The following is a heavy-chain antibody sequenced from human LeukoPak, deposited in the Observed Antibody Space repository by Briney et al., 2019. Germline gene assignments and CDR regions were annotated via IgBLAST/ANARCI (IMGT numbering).Heavy chain of an antibody. D-gene: IGHD3-16*01. CDR3: ERGGGRKLDF. Sequence: SETLSLTCTVSGDSISSYYWSWIRQPPGRGLEGIGYFYYSGSTSYNPSLKSRVTISVDTSKHQFSRRLSSVTAADTAVYYCERGGGRKLDFWGQGTLVTVSS. CDR2: FYYSGST. V-gene: IGHV4-59*01. CDR1: GDSISSYY. J-gene: IGHJ4*02.